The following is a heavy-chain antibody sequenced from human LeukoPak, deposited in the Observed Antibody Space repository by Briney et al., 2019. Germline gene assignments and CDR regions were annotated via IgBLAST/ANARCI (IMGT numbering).Heavy chain of an antibody. Sequence: SETLSLTCTISGGSVSDYYWSWIRQSPGKGLEWIGYIYYTGSTTYNPSLKSRVTILVDTSKNQFSLKLSSVTAADTAVYYCARVGQLAFDYWGQGTLVTVSS. CDR2: IYYTGST. J-gene: IGHJ4*02. D-gene: IGHD2-2*01. CDR1: GGSVSDYY. CDR3: ARVGQLAFDY. V-gene: IGHV4-59*02.